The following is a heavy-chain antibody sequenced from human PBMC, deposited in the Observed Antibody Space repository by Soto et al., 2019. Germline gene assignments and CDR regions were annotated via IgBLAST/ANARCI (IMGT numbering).Heavy chain of an antibody. D-gene: IGHD4-17*01. CDR3: ARAIPGGYGHTTLDY. J-gene: IGHJ4*02. CDR2: INAYNGNT. Sequence: QVNLVQSGAEVKKPGASVKVSCKSSGYTFPHYGVSWVRQAPGQGLEWMAWINAYNGNTNYAQKFQGRVTMSTDTSTSTAYMELRRLTSDDTAVYYCARAIPGGYGHTTLDYWGRGTLVTVSS. V-gene: IGHV1-18*01. CDR1: GYTFPHYG.